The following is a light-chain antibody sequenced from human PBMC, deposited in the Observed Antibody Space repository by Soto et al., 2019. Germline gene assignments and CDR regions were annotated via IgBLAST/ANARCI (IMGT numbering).Light chain of an antibody. CDR1: QSVSSN. J-gene: IGKJ1*01. CDR2: GGS. Sequence: EIVMTQSPSTLSVSPGERATLSCRASQSVSSNLAWYQQKPGQSPRLLIYGGSNRATGIPDRFSGSGSGTDFTLTISSLQSEDFAVYYCQQYNNWPQWTFGQRTKVDIK. CDR3: QQYNNWPQWT. V-gene: IGKV3D-15*01.